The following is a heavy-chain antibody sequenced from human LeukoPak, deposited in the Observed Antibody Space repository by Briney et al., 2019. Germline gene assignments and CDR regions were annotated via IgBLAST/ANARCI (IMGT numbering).Heavy chain of an antibody. V-gene: IGHV3-9*03. CDR3: AKDTTGAPRGGAFDI. J-gene: IGHJ3*02. Sequence: QPGRSLRLSCAASGFTFDDYAMHWVRQAPGKGLEWVSGISWNSGSIGYADSVKGRFTISRDNAKNSLYLQMNSLRAEDMALYYCAKDTTGAPRGGAFDIWGQGTMVTVSS. CDR1: GFTFDDYA. CDR2: ISWNSGSI. D-gene: IGHD3-10*01.